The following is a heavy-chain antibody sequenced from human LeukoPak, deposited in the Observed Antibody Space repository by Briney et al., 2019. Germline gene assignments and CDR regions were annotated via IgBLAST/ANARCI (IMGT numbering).Heavy chain of an antibody. CDR2: INHSGST. CDR1: GGSFSGYY. Sequence: SETLSLTCAVYGGSFSGYYWSWIRQPPGKGLEWIGEINHSGSTNYNPSLKSRVTISVDTSKNQFSLKLSSVTAADTAVYYCAREGAVDLVGATTTVGFDPWGQGTLVTVSS. CDR3: AREGAVDLVGATTTVGFDP. V-gene: IGHV4-34*01. J-gene: IGHJ5*02. D-gene: IGHD1-26*01.